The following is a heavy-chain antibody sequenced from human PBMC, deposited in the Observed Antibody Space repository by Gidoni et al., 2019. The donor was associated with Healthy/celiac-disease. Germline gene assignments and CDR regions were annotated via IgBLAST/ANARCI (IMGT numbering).Heavy chain of an antibody. CDR1: GLTFSSYA. D-gene: IGHD5-12*01. CDR2: ISYDGSNK. J-gene: IGHJ4*02. V-gene: IGHV3-30-3*01. CDR3: ARGMGRDGYNFGY. Sequence: QVQLVESGGGVVQPGWSLRPSCAASGLTFSSYAMHWVRQAPGKGLEWVAVISYDGSNKYYADSVKGRFTISRDNSKNTLYLQMNSLRAEDTAVYYCARGMGRDGYNFGYWGQGTLVTVSS.